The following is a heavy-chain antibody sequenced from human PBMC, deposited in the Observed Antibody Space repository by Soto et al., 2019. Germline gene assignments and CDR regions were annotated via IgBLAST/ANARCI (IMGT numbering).Heavy chain of an antibody. V-gene: IGHV1-18*04. D-gene: IGHD4-17*01. J-gene: IGHJ5*02. Sequence: QVHLVQSGTEVKEPGASVKVSCKASASTFTGYTINWVRQAPGQGLEWMGRISTFNGNTKYAGNFEGRVTMTTNTSTTTAYMELTSLTFDDTAVYFCASGTVTSGRWFGPWGQVTLVSVSS. CDR2: ISTFNGNT. CDR1: ASTFTGYT. CDR3: ASGTVTSGRWFGP.